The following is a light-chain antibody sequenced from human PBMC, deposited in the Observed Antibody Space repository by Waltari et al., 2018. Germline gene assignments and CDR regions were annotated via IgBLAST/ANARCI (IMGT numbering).Light chain of an antibody. CDR1: QSILYNSNDKNY. Sequence: DIVMTQSPDSLAVSLGERATISCKSSQSILYNSNDKNYLAWYQQKPEQPPKLPIYLEPXXXSGXXXXXSGSGSGTDFXLTXXSLQAEDVAVYYCQQYYSRRTFGQGTKVEIK. J-gene: IGKJ1*01. V-gene: IGKV4-1*01. CDR2: LEP. CDR3: QQYYSRRT.